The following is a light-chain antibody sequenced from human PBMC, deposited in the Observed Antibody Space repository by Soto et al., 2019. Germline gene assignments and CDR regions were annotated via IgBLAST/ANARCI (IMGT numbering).Light chain of an antibody. Sequence: QSVLTQPPSASGSPGQSVTISCTGTSSDVGGYNYVSWYQQHPGNAPKLMIYEVIKRPSGVPDRFSGSKSGNTASLTVSGLQAEDEADYYCSSYAGTNNLYVFGTGTKGTVL. J-gene: IGLJ1*01. CDR1: SSDVGGYNY. CDR2: EVI. CDR3: SSYAGTNNLYV. V-gene: IGLV2-8*01.